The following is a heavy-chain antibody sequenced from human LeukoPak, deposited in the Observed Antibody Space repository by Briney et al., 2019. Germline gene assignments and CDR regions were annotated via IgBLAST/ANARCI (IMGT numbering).Heavy chain of an antibody. CDR3: ARLFGAAAPDY. CDR1: GYTFTSYY. CDR2: INPSGGST. D-gene: IGHD2-2*01. Sequence: ASVKVSCKASGYTFTSYYIHLGRQAPGQGLEWMGIINPSGGSTSYAQKFQGRVTMTRDTYTSTVYMELSSLRSEDTAVYYCARLFGAAAPDYWGQGTLVTVSS. V-gene: IGHV1-46*01. J-gene: IGHJ4*02.